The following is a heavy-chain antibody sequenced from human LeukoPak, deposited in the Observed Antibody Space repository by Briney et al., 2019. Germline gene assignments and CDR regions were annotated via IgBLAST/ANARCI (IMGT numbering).Heavy chain of an antibody. Sequence: SETLSLTCTVSGDSLSSNIYYWACIRQPTGKGLEWIGSIYYSGSTYYNPSLKSRVTISVDTSKNQYSLKLSSVTAADTAVYYCARRPSRFRESNRWIYWFDPWGQGTLVTVSS. V-gene: IGHV4-39*01. CDR1: GDSLSSNIYY. CDR3: ARRPSRFRESNRWIYWFDP. CDR2: IYYSGST. D-gene: IGHD3-10*01. J-gene: IGHJ5*02.